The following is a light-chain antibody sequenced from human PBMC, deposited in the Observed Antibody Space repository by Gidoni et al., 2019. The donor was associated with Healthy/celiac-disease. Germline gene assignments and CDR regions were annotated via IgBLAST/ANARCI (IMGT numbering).Light chain of an antibody. Sequence: DFVMTQSPDSLAVSLGERATINCKSRQSVLYSSNNKNYLAWYQQKPGQPPKLLIYWASTRESGVSDRFSGSGSGTDFTLTISSLQAEDVAVYYCQQYYSTPFTFGPGTKVDIK. CDR1: QSVLYSSNNKNY. CDR3: QQYYSTPFT. J-gene: IGKJ3*01. V-gene: IGKV4-1*01. CDR2: WAS.